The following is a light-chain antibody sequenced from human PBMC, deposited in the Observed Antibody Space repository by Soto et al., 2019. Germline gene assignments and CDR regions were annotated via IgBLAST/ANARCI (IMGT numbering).Light chain of an antibody. J-gene: IGKJ4*01. Sequence: EIVMTQSPATLSVSPGDRVTLSCRASQSVVRNLAWYQQKPGQAPRLLIYDASIRATGIPDRYSGSGSGTQFTLTINGLQSEDFATYHCQQFYNWPLTFGGGTKVE. CDR2: DAS. CDR1: QSVVRN. CDR3: QQFYNWPLT. V-gene: IGKV3-15*01.